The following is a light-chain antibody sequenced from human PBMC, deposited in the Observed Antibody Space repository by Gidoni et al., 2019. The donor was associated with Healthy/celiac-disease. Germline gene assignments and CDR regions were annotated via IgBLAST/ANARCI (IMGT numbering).Light chain of an antibody. V-gene: IGLV4-69*01. J-gene: IGLJ2*01. CDR1: SGHSSYA. CDR3: QTWGTGIRV. Sequence: QPVLTQSPSASASLVPSVKLTCTLSSGHSSYAIAWHQQQPEKGPRYLMKLNSDGSHSKGDGIPDRFSGSSSGAERYLTISSLQSEDEADYYCQTWGTGIRVFGGGTKLTVL. CDR2: LNSDGSH.